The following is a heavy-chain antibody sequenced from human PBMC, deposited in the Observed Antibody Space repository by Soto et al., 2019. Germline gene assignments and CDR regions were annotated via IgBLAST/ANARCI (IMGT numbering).Heavy chain of an antibody. CDR1: GFTFSSYS. V-gene: IGHV3-21*01. J-gene: IGHJ4*02. CDR2: ISSSSSYI. Sequence: EVQLVESGGGLVKPGGSLRLSCAASGFTFSSYSMNWVRQAPGKGLEWVSSISSSSSYIYYADSVKGRFTISRDNAKNSRYLQMNSLRAEDTAVYYCARAESGSYGYWGQGPLVTVSS. D-gene: IGHD1-26*01. CDR3: ARAESGSYGY.